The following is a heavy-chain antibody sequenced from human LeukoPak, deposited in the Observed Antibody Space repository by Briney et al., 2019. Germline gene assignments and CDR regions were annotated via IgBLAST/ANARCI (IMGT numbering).Heavy chain of an antibody. CDR3: AKDRGFSYASGSSELDY. D-gene: IGHD3-10*01. Sequence: PGTSLRLSCVASGFTFSGYGMHWVRLAPGKGLEWVAVISFDGSHKYYADSVQGRFTISRDNPRNTVYLQMNRLRDEDTAIYYCAKDRGFSYASGSSELDYWGQGTPVTVSS. J-gene: IGHJ4*02. CDR1: GFTFSGYG. CDR2: ISFDGSHK. V-gene: IGHV3-30*18.